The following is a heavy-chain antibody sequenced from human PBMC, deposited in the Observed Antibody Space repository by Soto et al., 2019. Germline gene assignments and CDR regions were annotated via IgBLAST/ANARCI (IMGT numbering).Heavy chain of an antibody. J-gene: IGHJ4*02. CDR1: SGSISVTNVF. CDR2: IDYSGTA. V-gene: IGHV4-39*01. CDR3: ARITGRHLDY. Sequence: SETLSLTCTVSSGSISVTNVFWGWVRQPPGKGLEWIGNIDYSGTAYFSPSLATRVTFHVDTSKNQCSLTLYSVTAADTAVYYCARITGRHLDYWGQGILVTVSS. D-gene: IGHD1-20*01.